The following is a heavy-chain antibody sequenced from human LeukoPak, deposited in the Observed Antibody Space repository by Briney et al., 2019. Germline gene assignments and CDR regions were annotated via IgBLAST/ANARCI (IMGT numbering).Heavy chain of an antibody. CDR1: GGSFSTYY. Sequence: SETLSLTCTVTGGSFSTYYWSWIRQPPGKGLEWIGHFYYSGSANYNPSLKSRVTISVDTSRNQFSLKLTSVTAADTAVYYCARGQGGNYYLNYFDYWGQGALVTVSS. D-gene: IGHD1-26*01. CDR3: ARGQGGNYYLNYFDY. CDR2: FYYSGSA. V-gene: IGHV4-59*01. J-gene: IGHJ4*02.